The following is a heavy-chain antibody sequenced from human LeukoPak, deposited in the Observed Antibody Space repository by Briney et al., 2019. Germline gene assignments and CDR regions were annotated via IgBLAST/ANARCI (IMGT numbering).Heavy chain of an antibody. CDR2: IYSGDRT. CDR1: GLSVRGSY. D-gene: IGHD6-13*01. V-gene: IGHV3-53*01. J-gene: IGHJ4*02. CDR3: TRDLTGTTWSENDY. Sequence: GGSLRLSCAASGLSVRGSYMSWVRQAQGKGLEWVSVIYSGDRTYYADSVKGRFTISRDTSKNTLYLQMNNLRADDTAMYYCTRDLTGTTWSENDYWGQGTLVTISS.